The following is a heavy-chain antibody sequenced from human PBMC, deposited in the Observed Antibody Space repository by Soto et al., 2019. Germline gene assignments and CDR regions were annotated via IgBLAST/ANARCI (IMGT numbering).Heavy chain of an antibody. V-gene: IGHV3-21*01. J-gene: IGHJ4*02. D-gene: IGHD6-19*01. CDR2: ISSSSSYI. CDR3: ARDLTVAEFDY. CDR1: GFTFSSYS. Sequence: GGSLRLSCAASGFTFSSYSMNWVRQAPGKGLEWVSSISSSSSYIYYADSVKGRFTISRDNAKNSLYLQMNSLRAEDTALYYCARDLTVAEFDYWGQGTLVTVSS.